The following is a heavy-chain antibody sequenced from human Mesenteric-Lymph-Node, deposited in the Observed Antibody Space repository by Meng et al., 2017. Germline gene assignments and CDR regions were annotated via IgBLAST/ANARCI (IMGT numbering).Heavy chain of an antibody. D-gene: IGHD1-7*01. V-gene: IGHV3-48*03. Sequence: GGSLRLSCAASGFTFSDYEMNWVRQPPGKGLEWISYISSGASTTYYADSVKGRFTISRDNSKSSLYLQMNSLRGEDTGVYYCAGDFRGTGRTTDDYWGQGTLVTVSS. CDR1: GFTFSDYE. CDR3: AGDFRGTGRTTDDY. J-gene: IGHJ4*02. CDR2: ISSGASTT.